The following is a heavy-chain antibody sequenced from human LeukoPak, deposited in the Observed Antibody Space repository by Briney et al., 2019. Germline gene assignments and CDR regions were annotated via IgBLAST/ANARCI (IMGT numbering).Heavy chain of an antibody. J-gene: IGHJ1*01. V-gene: IGHV3-9*01. CDR2: ISWNSDKI. CDR3: AKASSSWLGAEYFQK. CDR1: GFNFDDYA. D-gene: IGHD6-13*01. Sequence: QAGGSLRLSCAASGFNFDDYAMHWVRQAPGKGLEWVSGISWNSDKIAYGDSVKGRFTVSRDNAKKSLYLQMNSLRVEDTAFYYCAKASSSWLGAEYFQKWGQGTRVTVSS.